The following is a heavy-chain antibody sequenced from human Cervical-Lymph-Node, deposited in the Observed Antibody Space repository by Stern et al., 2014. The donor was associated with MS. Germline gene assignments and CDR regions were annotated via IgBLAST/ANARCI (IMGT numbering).Heavy chain of an antibody. CDR3: ATHRGRVTYYYGMDV. Sequence: QVQLVQSGAEVKKPGASVKVSCKVSGYTLSEISMHWVRQAPGKGLAGMGGFDHEHGETRYAQKFQGRVTMAEDRSTDTAYMELSSLRSEDTAVYYCATHRGRVTYYYGMDVWGQGTTVTVSS. CDR1: GYTLSEIS. D-gene: IGHD2-21*02. CDR2: FDHEHGET. V-gene: IGHV1-24*01. J-gene: IGHJ6*02.